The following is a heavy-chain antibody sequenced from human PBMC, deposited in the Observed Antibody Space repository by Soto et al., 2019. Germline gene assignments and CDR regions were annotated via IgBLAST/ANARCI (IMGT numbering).Heavy chain of an antibody. Sequence: GGSLRLSCAASGFTFSSYGMHWVRQAPGKGPEWVAVISYDGSNKYYADSVKGRFTISRDNSKNTLYLQMNSLRAEDTAVYYCAKDKVPVVVTAPFDYWGQGTLVTVSS. D-gene: IGHD2-21*02. CDR2: ISYDGSNK. V-gene: IGHV3-30*18. J-gene: IGHJ4*02. CDR1: GFTFSSYG. CDR3: AKDKVPVVVTAPFDY.